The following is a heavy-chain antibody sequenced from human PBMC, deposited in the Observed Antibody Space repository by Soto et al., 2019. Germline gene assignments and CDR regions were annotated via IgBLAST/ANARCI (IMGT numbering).Heavy chain of an antibody. CDR3: ARRPNDVSFYAMDV. V-gene: IGHV5-51*01. J-gene: IGHJ6*02. D-gene: IGHD2-2*01. Sequence: PGESLKISCKGSGYSFTSYWIAWVRQMPGKGLEWMGIIYPGDSDTRYSPSFHGQVTISADKSINTAYLQWSSLKASDSAMYYCARRPNDVSFYAMDVWGQGTTVTVSS. CDR1: GYSFTSYW. CDR2: IYPGDSDT.